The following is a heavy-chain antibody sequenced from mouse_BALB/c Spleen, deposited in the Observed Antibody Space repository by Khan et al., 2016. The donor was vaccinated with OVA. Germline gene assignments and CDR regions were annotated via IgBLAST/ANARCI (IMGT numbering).Heavy chain of an antibody. CDR3: ARGNYYGYYFDY. CDR1: GYSITSGYA. V-gene: IGHV3-2*02. CDR2: ISYSGGT. D-gene: IGHD1-1*01. J-gene: IGHJ2*01. Sequence: VQLKESGPGLVKPSQSLSLTCTVTGYSITSGYAWNWIRQFPGNKLEWMGYISYSGGTSYNPSLKSRISITRDTSKNQFFLQLNSVTTEDTATYYCARGNYYGYYFDYGGQGTPLTGSS.